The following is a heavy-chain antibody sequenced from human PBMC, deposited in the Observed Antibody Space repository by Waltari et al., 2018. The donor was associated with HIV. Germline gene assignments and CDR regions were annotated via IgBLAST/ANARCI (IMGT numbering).Heavy chain of an antibody. J-gene: IGHJ4*02. CDR3: ARDLFSRNSGYDWALGN. CDR1: GGNFSRNA. V-gene: IGHV1-69*01. D-gene: IGHD5-12*01. Sequence: QVQLVQSGAEVKKPGSSVKVSCKAFGGNFSRNAISWVRQAPGQGLEWVGGIVPIFGSTTYAQMFQGRVTITADESSTTAYMDLSSLRSEDTAVYYCARDLFSRNSGYDWALGNWGQGTLVTVSS. CDR2: IVPIFGST.